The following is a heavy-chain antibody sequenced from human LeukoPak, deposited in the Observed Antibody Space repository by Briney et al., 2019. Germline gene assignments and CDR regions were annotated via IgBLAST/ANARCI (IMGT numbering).Heavy chain of an antibody. J-gene: IGHJ4*02. CDR3: AKDRENGDYLFGY. CDR1: GFTFSSYA. V-gene: IGHV3-23*01. CDR2: IGGSGGST. D-gene: IGHD4-17*01. Sequence: GGSLRLSCAASGFTFSSYAMSWVRQAPGEGMEWVSAIGGSGGSTYYADSVKGRFTISRDNSKNTLYLQMNSLRAEDTAVYYCAKDRENGDYLFGYWGQGTLVTVSS.